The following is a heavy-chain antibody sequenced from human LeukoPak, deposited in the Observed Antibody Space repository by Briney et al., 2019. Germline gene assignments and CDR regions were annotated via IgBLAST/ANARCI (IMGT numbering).Heavy chain of an antibody. CDR1: EFTFSSYG. Sequence: GRSVRLSCAASEFTFSSYGMHWVRQAPGKGLEWVAVMSYVGSGKYYADSVKGRFTISRDNSKSTLYLQMNSLRAEDTAVYYCAREAGYGMDVWGQGTTVTVSS. D-gene: IGHD6-19*01. CDR3: AREAGYGMDV. CDR2: MSYVGSGK. V-gene: IGHV3-30*03. J-gene: IGHJ6*02.